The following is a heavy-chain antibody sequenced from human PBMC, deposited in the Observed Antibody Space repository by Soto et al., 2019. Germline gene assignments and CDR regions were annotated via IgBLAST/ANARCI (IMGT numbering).Heavy chain of an antibody. Sequence: QVQLVQSGAELKEPGSSVRVSCKASGGPFTSNAINWVRQAPGQGLEWMGGIIPIFGTTNYAQEFQGRITITADKSTSPAKWNLTGWESAKTAVNYVGRGVSVIRIILAYSLNFDTWAREPWSPSPQ. CDR1: GGPFTSNA. D-gene: IGHD4-4*01. CDR3: GRGVSVIRIILAYSLNFDT. J-gene: IGHJ4*02. CDR2: IIPIFGTT. V-gene: IGHV1-69*06.